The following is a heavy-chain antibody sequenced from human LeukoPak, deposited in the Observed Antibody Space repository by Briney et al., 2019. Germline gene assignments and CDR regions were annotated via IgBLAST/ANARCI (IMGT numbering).Heavy chain of an antibody. CDR2: IKQDGSEK. J-gene: IGHJ4*02. CDR1: GFTFSSYW. Sequence: GGSLRLSCAASGFTFSSYWMSWVRQAPGKGLEWVANIKQDGSEKYYVDSVKGRFTISRDNAKNSLYLQMNSLRAEDTAVYYCAREWVRGVSPTLIDYWGQGTLVTVSS. D-gene: IGHD3-10*01. CDR3: AREWVRGVSPTLIDY. V-gene: IGHV3-7*01.